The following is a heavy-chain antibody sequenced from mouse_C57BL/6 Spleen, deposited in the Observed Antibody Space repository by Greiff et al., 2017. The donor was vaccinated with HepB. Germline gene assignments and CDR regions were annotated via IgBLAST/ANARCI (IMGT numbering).Heavy chain of an antibody. CDR1: GYTFTDYN. CDR2: INPNNGGT. D-gene: IGHD3-2*02. J-gene: IGHJ2*01. Sequence: EVQLQQSGPELVKPGASVKIPCKASGYTFTDYNMDWVKQSHGKSLEWIGDINPNNGGTIYNQKFKGKATLTVDKSSSTAYMELRSLTSEDTAVYYCARSTLRLRGYFDYWGQGTTLTVSS. V-gene: IGHV1-18*01. CDR3: ARSTLRLRGYFDY.